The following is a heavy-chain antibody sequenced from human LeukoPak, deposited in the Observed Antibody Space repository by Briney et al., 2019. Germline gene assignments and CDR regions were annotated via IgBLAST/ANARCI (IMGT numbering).Heavy chain of an antibody. D-gene: IGHD2-2*01. V-gene: IGHV3-23*01. CDR2: ITLSGGST. CDR1: GFTFSYYD. CDR3: AKRGNPAVGHHYLDV. J-gene: IGHJ6*03. Sequence: GGSLRLSCAASGFTFSYYDMSWVRQAPGKGLEWVASITLSGGSTFYADPVKGRFTISRDNSKNTLYLQMNSLSAEDTAVYYCAKRGNPAVGHHYLDVWGKGTTVSVSS.